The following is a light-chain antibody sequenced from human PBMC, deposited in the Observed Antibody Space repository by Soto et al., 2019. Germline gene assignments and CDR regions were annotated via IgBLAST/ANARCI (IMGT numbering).Light chain of an antibody. CDR1: QGVGGW. J-gene: IGKJ3*01. CDR3: QQTHRLPLS. Sequence: IQMTQSPSSVSASVGDRVTMTCRASQGVGGWLAWYQQKPGKVPKLLIYATSSLPSGVPSRFSGSGSGTDFTLSISSLQPEDFATYYCQQTHRLPLSFGPGTKVDIK. V-gene: IGKV1-12*01. CDR2: ATS.